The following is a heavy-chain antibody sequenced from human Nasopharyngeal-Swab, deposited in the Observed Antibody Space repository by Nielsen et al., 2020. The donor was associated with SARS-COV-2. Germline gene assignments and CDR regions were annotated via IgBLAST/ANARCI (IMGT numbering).Heavy chain of an antibody. CDR3: AISAYSSSWYYYYYYGMDV. Sequence: GESLKISCAASGFTFSGYAMSWVRQAPGKGLEWVSVIYSGGSSTYYADSVKGRFTISRDNSKNTLYLQMNSLRAEDTAVYYCAISAYSSSWYYYYYYGMDVWGQGTTVTVSS. J-gene: IGHJ6*02. V-gene: IGHV3-23*03. D-gene: IGHD6-13*01. CDR2: IYSGGSST. CDR1: GFTFSGYA.